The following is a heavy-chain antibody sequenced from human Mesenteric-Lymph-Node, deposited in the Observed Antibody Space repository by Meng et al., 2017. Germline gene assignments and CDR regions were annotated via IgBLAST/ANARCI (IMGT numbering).Heavy chain of an antibody. CDR3: ARDDIVGATRGDAFDI. CDR1: GFTFSSYG. Sequence: GESLKISCAASGFTFSSYGMHWVRQAPGKGLEWVAVIWYDGSNKYYADSVKGRFTISRDNSKNTLYLQMNSLRAEDTAVYYCARDDIVGATRGDAFDIWGQGTMVTVSS. J-gene: IGHJ3*02. V-gene: IGHV3-33*01. D-gene: IGHD1-26*01. CDR2: IWYDGSNK.